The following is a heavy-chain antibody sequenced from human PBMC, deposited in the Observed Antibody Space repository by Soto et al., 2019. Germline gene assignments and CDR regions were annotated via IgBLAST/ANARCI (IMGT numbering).Heavy chain of an antibody. CDR3: ARDSVTVTTSYGRDG. CDR1: GGSISSYY. J-gene: IGHJ6*02. Sequence: PSETLSLICTVSGGSISSYYWNWIRKPPGKGLEWIGYIYYSGSTNYNLSLKSRVTISVDTSKNQVSLKLSAVTAADTAVSYCARDSVTVTTSYGRDGWRQGTTVTVS. V-gene: IGHV4-59*01. CDR2: IYYSGST. D-gene: IGHD4-17*01.